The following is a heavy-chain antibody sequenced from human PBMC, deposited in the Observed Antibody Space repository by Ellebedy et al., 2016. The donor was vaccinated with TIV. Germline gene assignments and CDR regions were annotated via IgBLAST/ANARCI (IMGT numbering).Heavy chain of an antibody. D-gene: IGHD3-9*01. CDR3: ARGKSGHDILTGVGWFDP. CDR2: IIPIFGTA. CDR1: GGTFSSYA. J-gene: IGHJ5*02. Sequence: AASVKVSCKASGGTFSSYAISWVRQAPGQGLEWMGGIIPIFGTANYAQKFQGRVTITADESTSTAYMELSSLRSEDTAVYYCARGKSGHDILTGVGWFDPWGQGTLVTVSS. V-gene: IGHV1-69*13.